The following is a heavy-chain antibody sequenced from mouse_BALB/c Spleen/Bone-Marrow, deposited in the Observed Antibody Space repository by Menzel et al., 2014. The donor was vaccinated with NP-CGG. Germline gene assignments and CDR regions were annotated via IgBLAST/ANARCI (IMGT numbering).Heavy chain of an antibody. D-gene: IGHD2-10*02. CDR2: IYPGDGET. CDR1: GYPFSSYW. CDR3: ARKYGDY. V-gene: IGHV1-80*01. J-gene: IGHJ2*01. Sequence: VQLVESGAELVRPGSSVKTSCKASGYPFSSYWMSWVKQRPGQGLEWIGQIYPGDGETNYNGKFKGNATLTAGKSSSTAYMQLISLTSEDSAVYFCARKYGDYWGQGTTLTDSS.